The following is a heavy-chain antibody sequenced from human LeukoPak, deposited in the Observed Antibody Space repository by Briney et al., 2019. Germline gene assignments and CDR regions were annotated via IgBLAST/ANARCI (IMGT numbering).Heavy chain of an antibody. CDR2: ITSGSSPI. J-gene: IGHJ4*02. V-gene: IGHV3-48*02. CDR1: GFTFRSYS. D-gene: IGHD4-17*01. Sequence: GGSLRLACAASGFTFRSYSMNWVRQAPGKGLEWVSYITSGSSPIYYADSVKGRFTISRDNAKNSLYLQMNSLRDEDTAVYYCARRAYGDDSFDYWGQGTLVTVSS. CDR3: ARRAYGDDSFDY.